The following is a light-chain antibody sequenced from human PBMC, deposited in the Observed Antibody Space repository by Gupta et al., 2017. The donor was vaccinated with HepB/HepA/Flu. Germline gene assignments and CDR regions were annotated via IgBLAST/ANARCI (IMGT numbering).Light chain of an antibody. Sequence: VLMTQSPATLSVSPGESATLSCRAGESVFSNLGWYQQKPGQAPRLLIYDASVRATGIPPRFSGSGSGTDFTLTVSSLQPEDFAVYYCQQYDNWWTFGQGSRVEIK. CDR2: DAS. V-gene: IGKV3-15*01. CDR3: QQYDNWWT. J-gene: IGKJ1*01. CDR1: ESVFSN.